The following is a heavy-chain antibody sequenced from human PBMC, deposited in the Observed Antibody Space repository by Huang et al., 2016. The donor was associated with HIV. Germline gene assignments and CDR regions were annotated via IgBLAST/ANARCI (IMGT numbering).Heavy chain of an antibody. CDR2: INRDGSST. CDR1: GFSISSYW. J-gene: IGHJ4*02. CDR3: ARDPRIQSWLNFFDY. Sequence: EVQLVESGGGLVQPGGSLRLSCAASGFSISSYWMHWVRQAPGKGRVGVARINRDGSSTSYADSVKGRFTISRDNAKNTLYLQMNSLRAEDTAVYYCARDPRIQSWLNFFDYWGQGTLVSVSS. V-gene: IGHV3-74*01. D-gene: IGHD3-22*01.